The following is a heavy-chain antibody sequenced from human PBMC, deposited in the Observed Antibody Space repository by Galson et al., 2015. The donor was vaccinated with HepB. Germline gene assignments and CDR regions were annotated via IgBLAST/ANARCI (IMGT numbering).Heavy chain of an antibody. D-gene: IGHD3-22*01. CDR1: GFTFSSYA. CDR2: ISYDGSNK. CDR3: AQWGDYYDSSGYYYRDY. V-gene: IGHV3-30-3*01. J-gene: IGHJ4*02. Sequence: SLRLSCAASGFTFSSYAMHWVRQAPGKGLEWVAVISYDGSNKYYADSVKGRFTISRDNSKNTLYLQMNSLRAEDTAVYYCAQWGDYYDSSGYYYRDYWGQGTLVTVSS.